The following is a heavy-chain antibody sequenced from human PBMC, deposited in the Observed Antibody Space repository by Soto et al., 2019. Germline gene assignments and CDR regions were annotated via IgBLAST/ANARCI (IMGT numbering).Heavy chain of an antibody. CDR2: IYYSGST. V-gene: IGHV4-59*12. Sequence: SETLSLTCTVSGGSISSYYWSWIRQPPGKGLEWIGYIYYSGSTYYNPSLKSLVIISVDTSMNQFSLKLSSVTAADTAVYYCAREPINWGQGTLVTVSS. J-gene: IGHJ4*02. CDR1: GGSISSYY. CDR3: AREPIN. D-gene: IGHD5-12*01.